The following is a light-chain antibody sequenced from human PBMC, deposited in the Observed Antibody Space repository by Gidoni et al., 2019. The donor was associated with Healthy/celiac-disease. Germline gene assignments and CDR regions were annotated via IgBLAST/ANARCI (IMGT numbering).Light chain of an antibody. V-gene: IGLV4-69*01. CDR1: SGHSSYA. CDR3: QTWGTEV. CDR2: LNSDGSH. Sequence: QLVLTQSPSASASLGASVKLPWTLSSGHSSYAIAWHQQQPEKGPRYLMKLNSDGSHSKGDGIPDRFSGSSAGAERYLTISSLQSEDEADYYCQTWGTEVFGGGTKLTVL. J-gene: IGLJ3*02.